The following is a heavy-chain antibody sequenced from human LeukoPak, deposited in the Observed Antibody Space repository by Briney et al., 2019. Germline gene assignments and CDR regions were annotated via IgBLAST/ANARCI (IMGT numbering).Heavy chain of an antibody. CDR2: IYSGGST. V-gene: IGHV3-66*01. CDR3: ARSGRGGAFDI. Sequence: GGSLRLSCAASEFSVGSNYMTWVRQAPGKGLEWVSLIYSGGSTYYADPVKGRFTISRDNSKNTLYLQMNSLRAEDTAVYYCARSGRGGAFDIWGHGTMVTVSS. D-gene: IGHD1-26*01. CDR1: EFSVGSNY. J-gene: IGHJ3*02.